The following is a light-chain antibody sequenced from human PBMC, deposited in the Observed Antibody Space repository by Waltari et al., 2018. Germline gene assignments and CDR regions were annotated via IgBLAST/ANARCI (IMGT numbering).Light chain of an antibody. CDR3: MEALQSVT. Sequence: DIVMTQSPLSLPVTPGEPASISCRSSQSLLHSNGYNYLDCYLQKPGQSPQILIYLASNRASGVPDRFSGSGSGTDFTLKISRVEAEDAGVYYCMEALQSVTFGQGTRLEIK. CDR2: LAS. J-gene: IGKJ5*01. CDR1: QSLLHSNGYNY. V-gene: IGKV2-28*01.